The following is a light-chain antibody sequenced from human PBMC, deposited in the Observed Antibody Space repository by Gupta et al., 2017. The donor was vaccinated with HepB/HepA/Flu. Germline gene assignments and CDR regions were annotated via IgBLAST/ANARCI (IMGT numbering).Light chain of an antibody. Sequence: QSVLTPPPSASGPPGQRVTISCAGSSSNICRTTVNWFQQLPGPAPKLLVYSNKRRHSGVPARFSGAKSATSAAVAISWLQAEDAADYYCATWDASLNGWVFGGGTKLTVL. CDR3: ATWDASLNGWV. CDR1: SSNICRTT. V-gene: IGLV1-44*01. J-gene: IGLJ3*02. CDR2: SNK.